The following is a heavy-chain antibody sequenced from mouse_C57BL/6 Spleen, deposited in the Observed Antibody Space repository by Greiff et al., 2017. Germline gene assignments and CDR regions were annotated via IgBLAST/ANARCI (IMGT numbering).Heavy chain of an antibody. D-gene: IGHD1-1*01. CDR3: ASRGFITWYCDV. Sequence: EVQLQQSGPELVKPGASVKIPCKASGYTFTDSNMDWVKQSHGKSLEWIGDLNPNNGGTIYNQKFKGKDTLTVDKSSSTAYMELRSLTSEYTAVYYWASRGFITWYCDVWGTGTTVTVSS. V-gene: IGHV1-18*01. J-gene: IGHJ1*03. CDR2: LNPNNGGT. CDR1: GYTFTDSN.